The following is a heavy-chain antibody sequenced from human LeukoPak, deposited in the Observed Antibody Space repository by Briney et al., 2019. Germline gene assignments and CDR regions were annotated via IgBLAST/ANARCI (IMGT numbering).Heavy chain of an antibody. CDR2: IYTSGST. V-gene: IGHV4-59*10. CDR1: GGSFIGYY. D-gene: IGHD6-19*01. Sequence: SETLSLTCAVYGGSFIGYYWSWIRQPAGKGLEWIGRIYTSGSTNYNPSLKSRVTMSVDTSKNQFSLKLSSVTAADTAVYYCARSDSSGGGFDPWGQGTLVTVSS. J-gene: IGHJ5*02. CDR3: ARSDSSGGGFDP.